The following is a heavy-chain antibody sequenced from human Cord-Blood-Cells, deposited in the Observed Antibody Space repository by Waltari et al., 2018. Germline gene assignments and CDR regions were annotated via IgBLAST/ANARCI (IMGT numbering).Heavy chain of an antibody. CDR2: IYHSGST. CDR3: AREAGSSPKMGWFDP. V-gene: IGHV4-38-2*02. Sequence: QVQLQESGPGLVKPSETLSLTCTVSGYSIRSGYYWGWIRQPPGKGLEWIGSIYHSGSTYYNPSLKSRVTISVDTSKNQFSLKLSSVTAADTAVYYCAREAGSSPKMGWFDPWGQGTLVTVSS. D-gene: IGHD2-2*01. J-gene: IGHJ5*02. CDR1: GYSIRSGYY.